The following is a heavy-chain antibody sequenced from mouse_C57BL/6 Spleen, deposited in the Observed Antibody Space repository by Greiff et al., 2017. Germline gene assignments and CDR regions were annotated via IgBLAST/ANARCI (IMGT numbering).Heavy chain of an antibody. Sequence: QVQLQQPGAELVRPGFSVKLSCKASGYTFTSYWMAWVKQRPGQGLEWIGNIYPSDSETHYNQMFKNKTTLTGDKSSSTAYMQLSSLTSEDSAVYYCATCCGDYWGQGTTLTVSS. CDR2: IYPSDSET. CDR1: GYTFTSYW. CDR3: ATCCGDY. V-gene: IGHV1-61*01. J-gene: IGHJ2*01.